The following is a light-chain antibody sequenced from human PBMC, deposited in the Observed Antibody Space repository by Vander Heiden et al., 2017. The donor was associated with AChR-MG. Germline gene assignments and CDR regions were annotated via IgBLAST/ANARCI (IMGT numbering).Light chain of an antibody. V-gene: IGKV3-15*01. CDR3: QQYDNWPLT. J-gene: IGKJ3*01. CDR1: QSVSNK. CDR2: GAS. Sequence: EIVMTQSPATLSVSPGERATLSCRASQSVSNKLAWYQQKPGQSPRLLIYGASTRATGIPARFSGSGSRTEFTLTISSLQSEDFAVYSCQQYDNWPLTFGPGAKVDIK.